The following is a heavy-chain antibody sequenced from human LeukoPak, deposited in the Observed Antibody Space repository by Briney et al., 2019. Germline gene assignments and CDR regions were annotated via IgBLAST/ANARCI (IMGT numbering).Heavy chain of an antibody. CDR2: ISGYNGNT. D-gene: IGHD1-14*01. CDR1: GYTFTSYR. J-gene: IGHJ5*02. V-gene: IGHV1-18*01. CDR3: ATLELEPRSCFDP. Sequence: GASVKVSCKASGYTFTSYRIIWVRQAPGQGLELMGWISGYNGNTNYAQKLQDRLTMTTDTSTSTASMELRSLTSDDTAVYYCATLELEPRSCFDPWGQGTLVFVSS.